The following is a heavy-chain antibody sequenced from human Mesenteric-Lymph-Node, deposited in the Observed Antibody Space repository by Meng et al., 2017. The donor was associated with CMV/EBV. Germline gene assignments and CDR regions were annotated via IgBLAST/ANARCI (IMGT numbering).Heavy chain of an antibody. V-gene: IGHV4-4*07. Sequence: SETLSLTCTVSGDSINNYYWSWIRQPAGKGLEWIGRIYPGADSNYNPSLKSRVTVSVDTSRNDISLKLTSVRAADTAVYFCAREGLGGMDVWGQGTTVTVSS. CDR1: GDSINNYY. CDR3: AREGLGGMDV. J-gene: IGHJ6*02. D-gene: IGHD2-15*01. CDR2: IYPGADS.